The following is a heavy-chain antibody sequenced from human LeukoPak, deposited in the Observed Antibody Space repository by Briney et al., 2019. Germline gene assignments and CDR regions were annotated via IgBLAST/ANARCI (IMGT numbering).Heavy chain of an antibody. V-gene: IGHV3-30*02. D-gene: IGHD6-19*01. Sequence: GGSLRLSCAASGFTFSSYGMHWVRQAPGKGLEWVAFIRYDGSNKYYADSVKGRFTISRGNSKNTLYLQMNSLRAEDTAVYYCAKAAMGSGWSHFDYWGQGTLVTVSS. J-gene: IGHJ4*02. CDR3: AKAAMGSGWSHFDY. CDR2: IRYDGSNK. CDR1: GFTFSSYG.